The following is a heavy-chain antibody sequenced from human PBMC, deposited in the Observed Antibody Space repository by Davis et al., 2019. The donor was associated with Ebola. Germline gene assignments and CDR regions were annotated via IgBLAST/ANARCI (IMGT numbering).Heavy chain of an antibody. CDR1: GFVFSSYV. Sequence: GGSLRLSCAASGFVFSSYVMSWVRRAPGKGLEWVSTISGGGVTADYTDSVRGRFTISRDNSKNTLFLQMNSLRAEDTAVYYCAKEKVSGSSYYIDSWGQGTLVTVSS. V-gene: IGHV3-23*01. CDR3: AKEKVSGSSYYIDS. J-gene: IGHJ4*02. D-gene: IGHD3-10*01. CDR2: ISGGGVTA.